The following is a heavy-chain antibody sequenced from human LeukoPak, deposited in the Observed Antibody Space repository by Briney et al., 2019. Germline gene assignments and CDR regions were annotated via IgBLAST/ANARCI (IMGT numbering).Heavy chain of an antibody. J-gene: IGHJ4*02. D-gene: IGHD1-26*01. CDR1: GGSFSGYY. CDR3: ARGWGIVGATSLGY. Sequence: SETLSLTCAVYGGSFSGYYWSWIRQPPGRGLEWIGSIYHSGSTYYNPSLKSRVTISVDTSKNQFSLKLSSVTAADTAVYYCARGWGIVGATSLGYWGQGTLVTVSS. V-gene: IGHV4-34*01. CDR2: IYHSGST.